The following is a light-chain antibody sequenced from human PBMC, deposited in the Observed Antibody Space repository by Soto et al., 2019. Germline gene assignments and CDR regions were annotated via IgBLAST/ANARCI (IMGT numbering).Light chain of an antibody. CDR1: SSNIGSNT. V-gene: IGLV1-44*01. CDR2: TNN. Sequence: QSVLTQPPSASGTPGQSVTISCSGSSSNIGSNTVNWYQQLPGTAPKLVIYTNNQRPSGVSDRFSGSKSGTSASLAISGLQYEDEADYYCAAWDDSPNGLGVFGGGTKLTVL. CDR3: AAWDDSPNGLGV. J-gene: IGLJ3*02.